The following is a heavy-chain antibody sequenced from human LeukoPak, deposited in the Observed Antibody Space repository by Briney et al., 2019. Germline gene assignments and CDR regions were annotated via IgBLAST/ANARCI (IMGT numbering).Heavy chain of an antibody. J-gene: IGHJ4*02. D-gene: IGHD2-15*01. CDR1: GFTFSSYW. CDR2: IKQDGSEK. CDR3: ARDLIVVVVAATAVGY. Sequence: GGSLRLSCAASGFTFSSYWMSWVRQAPGKGLEWVANIKQDGSEKYYVDSVKGRFTISRDNAKNSLYLQMNSLRAEDTAVYYCARDLIVVVVAATAVGYWGQGTLVTVSS. V-gene: IGHV3-7*01.